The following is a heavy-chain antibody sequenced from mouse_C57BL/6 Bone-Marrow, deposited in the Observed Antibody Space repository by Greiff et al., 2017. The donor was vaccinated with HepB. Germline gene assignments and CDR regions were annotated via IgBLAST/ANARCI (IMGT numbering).Heavy chain of an antibody. Sequence: VQLQQPGAELVKPGASVKLSCKASGYTFTSYWMQWVKQRPGQGLEWIGEIDPSDSYTNYNQKFKGKATLTVDTSSSTAYMQLSSLTSEDSAVYYCARREGTGSNWYFDVWGTGTTVTVSS. V-gene: IGHV1-50*01. J-gene: IGHJ1*03. CDR3: ARREGTGSNWYFDV. CDR2: IDPSDSYT. D-gene: IGHD4-1*01. CDR1: GYTFTSYW.